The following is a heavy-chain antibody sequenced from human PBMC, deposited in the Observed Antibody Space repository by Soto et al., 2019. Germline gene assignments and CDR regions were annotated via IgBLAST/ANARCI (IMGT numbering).Heavy chain of an antibody. CDR3: AKNMAVRGVFTTSFYFYGMDV. V-gene: IGHV3-23*01. J-gene: IGHJ6*02. CDR2: ISDSDGST. Sequence: EVQLLESGGGLVQPGGSPRLSCTASGFTFSNYAMTWVRQAPGKGLEWVSGISDSDGSTYYADSVKGRFTISRDKSKNTLYLQMNSLRADDTAVYYCAKNMAVRGVFTTSFYFYGMDVWGQGTTVTVSS. CDR1: GFTFSNYA. D-gene: IGHD3-10*01.